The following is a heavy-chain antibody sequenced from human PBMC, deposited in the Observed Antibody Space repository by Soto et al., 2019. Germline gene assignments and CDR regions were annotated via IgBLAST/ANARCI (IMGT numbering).Heavy chain of an antibody. V-gene: IGHV1-2*04. CDR3: ARDAAMGEYSNSGMDV. CDR1: GYTFTGYY. Sequence: ASVKVSCRASGYTFTGYYLHGVRQAPGRGLEWMGWINPSSGGANIAQKFQGWVTMTRDTSIDTAYMELTRLRSDDTAVYYCARDAAMGEYSNSGMDVWGQETQVTVS. CDR2: INPSSGGA. J-gene: IGHJ6*02. D-gene: IGHD5-18*01.